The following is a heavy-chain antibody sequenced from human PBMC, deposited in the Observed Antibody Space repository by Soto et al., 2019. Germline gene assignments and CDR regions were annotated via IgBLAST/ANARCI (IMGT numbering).Heavy chain of an antibody. V-gene: IGHV4-34*01. J-gene: IGHJ4*02. Sequence: SETLSLTCAVYGGSFSGYYWSWIRQPPGKGLEWIGEINHSGSTNYNPSLKSRVTISVDTSKNQFSLKLSSVTAADTAVYYCARVLWFGDYFDYCGQAPLLTVSS. CDR3: ARVLWFGDYFDY. CDR1: GGSFSGYY. D-gene: IGHD3-10*01. CDR2: INHSGST.